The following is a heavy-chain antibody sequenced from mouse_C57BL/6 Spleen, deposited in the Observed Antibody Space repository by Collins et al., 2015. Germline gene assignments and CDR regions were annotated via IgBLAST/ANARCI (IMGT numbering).Heavy chain of an antibody. J-gene: IGHJ2*01. D-gene: IGHD1-1*01. Sequence: VQLQQSGAELARPGASVKLSCKASGYTFTSYGISWVKQRTGQGLEWIGEIYPRSGNTYYNEKFKGKATLTADKSSSTAYMELRSLTSEDSAVYFCARHLITTVVEGAYFDYWGQGTTLTVSS. CDR3: ARHLITTVVEGAYFDY. V-gene: IGHV1-81*01. CDR1: GYTFTSYG. CDR2: IYPRSGNT.